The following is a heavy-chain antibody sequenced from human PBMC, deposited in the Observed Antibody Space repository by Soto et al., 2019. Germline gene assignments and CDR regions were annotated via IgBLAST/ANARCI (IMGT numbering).Heavy chain of an antibody. CDR3: VRFGGAAAGPGDY. CDR1: EFTFSSYE. J-gene: IGHJ4*02. D-gene: IGHD6-13*01. Sequence: PGGSLRLSCVASEFTFSSYEMNWVRQAPGKGLEWVSYISSSGTTIYYTDSVKGRFTISRDNANKSLYLQMNSLRAEDTAVYYCVRFGGAAAGPGDYWGQGTLVTVSS. CDR2: ISSSGTTI. V-gene: IGHV3-48*03.